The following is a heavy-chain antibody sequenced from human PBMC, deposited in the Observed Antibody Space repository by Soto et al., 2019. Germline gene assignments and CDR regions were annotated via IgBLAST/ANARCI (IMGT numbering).Heavy chain of an antibody. J-gene: IGHJ4*02. CDR3: ARVYCSGGRCYHLAY. D-gene: IGHD2-15*01. Sequence: PGGSLRLSCAASGFTFSSYWMHWVRQAPGKGLVWVSRINSDGSSTSYADSVKGRFTISRDNAKNTLYLQMNSLRAEDTAVYYCARVYCSGGRCYHLAYWGQGTLVTVSS. CDR2: INSDGSST. CDR1: GFTFSSYW. V-gene: IGHV3-74*01.